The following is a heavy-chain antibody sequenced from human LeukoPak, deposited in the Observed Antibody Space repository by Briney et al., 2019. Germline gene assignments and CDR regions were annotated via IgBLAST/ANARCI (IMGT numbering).Heavy chain of an antibody. CDR3: ARDAADTAMVRDFDY. J-gene: IGHJ4*02. CDR1: GFTFSSYS. D-gene: IGHD5-18*01. CDR2: ISSSSSYI. V-gene: IGHV3-21*01. Sequence: GGSLRLSCAASGFTFSSYSMNWVRQAPGKGLEWVSSISSSSSYIYYADSVKGRFTISRDNAKNSLYLQMNSLRAEDTAVYYCARDAADTAMVRDFDYWGQGTLATVSS.